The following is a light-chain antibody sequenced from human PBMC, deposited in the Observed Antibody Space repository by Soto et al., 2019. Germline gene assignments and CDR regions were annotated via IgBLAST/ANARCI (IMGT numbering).Light chain of an antibody. CDR2: DAS. V-gene: IGKV3-20*01. CDR3: QQCSFSPRT. J-gene: IGKJ1*01. Sequence: EIVLTQSPGTLSLSPGERATLSCRASQSVTNNYLDCFQQKPGQAPRLLIYDASIRADGIPDRFSGSGSETDFTLTISRLEPEDSAVYYCQQCSFSPRTFGQGTKVDIK. CDR1: QSVTNNY.